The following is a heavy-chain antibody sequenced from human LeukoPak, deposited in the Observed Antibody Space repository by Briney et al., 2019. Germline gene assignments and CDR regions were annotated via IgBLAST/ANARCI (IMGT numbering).Heavy chain of an antibody. D-gene: IGHD3-22*01. CDR1: GDFFSGYY. V-gene: IGHV4-34*01. Sequence: SETLSLTCAVYGDFFSGYYWSWIRQPPGKGLEWIGEINHSGSTNYNPSLKSRVTISLDTSKNQFSLRLSSVTAADTAVYYCARVTGYMIEDYFDYWGQGTLVTVSS. J-gene: IGHJ4*02. CDR3: ARVTGYMIEDYFDY. CDR2: INHSGST.